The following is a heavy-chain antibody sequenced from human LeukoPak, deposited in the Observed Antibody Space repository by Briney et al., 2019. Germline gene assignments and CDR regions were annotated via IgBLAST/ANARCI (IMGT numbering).Heavy chain of an antibody. CDR2: IKQDGSEK. J-gene: IGHJ6*03. CDR1: GFTFSSYW. Sequence: QPGGSLRLSCAASGFTFSSYWMSWVRQAPGKGLEWVANIKQDGSEKYYVDSVKGRFPISRDNAKNSLYLQMNSLRAEDTAVYYCARHPPEDIAVVVARPYYYMDVWGKGTTVTVSS. D-gene: IGHD2-15*01. V-gene: IGHV3-7*01. CDR3: ARHPPEDIAVVVARPYYYMDV.